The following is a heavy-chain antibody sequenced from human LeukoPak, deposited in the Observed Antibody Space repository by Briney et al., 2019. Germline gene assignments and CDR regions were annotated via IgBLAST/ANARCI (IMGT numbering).Heavy chain of an antibody. CDR1: GGSISSSSYY. Sequence: SETLSLTCTVSGGSISSSSYYWGWIRQPPGKGLEWIGSIYYSGSTNYNPSLKSRVTISLDKSKNQFSLKLYSVTAADTAVYYCARYRGASGYHFDYWGQGTLVTVSS. CDR3: ARYRGASGYHFDY. D-gene: IGHD5-12*01. CDR2: IYYSGST. V-gene: IGHV4-39*07. J-gene: IGHJ4*02.